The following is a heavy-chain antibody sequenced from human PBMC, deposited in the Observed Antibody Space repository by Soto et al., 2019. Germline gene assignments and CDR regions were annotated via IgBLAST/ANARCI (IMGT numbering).Heavy chain of an antibody. CDR3: ARGRRASSSWYSFDY. D-gene: IGHD6-13*01. CDR1: GYTFTSYA. V-gene: IGHV1-3*01. Sequence: ASVKVSCKASGYTFTSYAMHWVRQAPGQRLEWMGWINAGNGNTKYSQKFQGRVTITRDTSASTAYMELSSLRSEDTAVYYCARGRRASSSWYSFDYWGQGTLVTVSS. CDR2: INAGNGNT. J-gene: IGHJ4*02.